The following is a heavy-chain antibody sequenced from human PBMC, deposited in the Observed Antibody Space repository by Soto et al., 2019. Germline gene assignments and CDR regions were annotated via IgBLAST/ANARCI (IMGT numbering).Heavy chain of an antibody. Sequence: EAQLVESGGGLVQPGGSLRLSCAASGFTFSRNSMNWVRQAPGQGLEWVSYISSSSTTINYADSVKGRFTISRDNAKKSLYLHMNSLRDEDTAMYYCATDPYSSDLSDYWGQGTLVTVSS. J-gene: IGHJ4*02. D-gene: IGHD6-19*01. CDR3: ATDPYSSDLSDY. CDR1: GFTFSRNS. CDR2: ISSSSTTI. V-gene: IGHV3-48*02.